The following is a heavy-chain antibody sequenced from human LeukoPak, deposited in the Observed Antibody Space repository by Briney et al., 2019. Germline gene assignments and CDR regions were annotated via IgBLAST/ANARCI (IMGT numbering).Heavy chain of an antibody. CDR1: GYTFISYG. CDR2: ISAYNGNT. V-gene: IGHV1-18*01. D-gene: IGHD1-26*01. J-gene: IGHJ3*02. CDR3: ARVRGVGALEAFDI. Sequence: ASVKVSCKASGYTFISYGISWVRQAPGQGLEWMGWISAYNGNTNYAQKLQGRVTMTTDTSTSTAYMELRSLRSDDTAVYYCARVRGVGALEAFDIWGQGTMVTVSS.